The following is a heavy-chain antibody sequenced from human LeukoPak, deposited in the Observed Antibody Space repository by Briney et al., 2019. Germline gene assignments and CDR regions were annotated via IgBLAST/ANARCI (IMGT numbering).Heavy chain of an antibody. Sequence: SETLSLTCTVSGGSISSYYWSWIRQPPGKGLEWIGYIYYSGSTNYNPSLKGRVTISVDTSKNQFSLKLSSVTAADTAVYYCAGRRGGYRIDYWGQGTLVTVSS. V-gene: IGHV4-59*08. J-gene: IGHJ4*02. CDR1: GGSISSYY. D-gene: IGHD1-1*01. CDR3: AGRRGGYRIDY. CDR2: IYYSGST.